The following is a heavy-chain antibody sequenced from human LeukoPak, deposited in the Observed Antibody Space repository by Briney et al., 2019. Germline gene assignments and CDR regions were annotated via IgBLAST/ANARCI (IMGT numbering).Heavy chain of an antibody. Sequence: QPGGSLRLSCAASGFTVSSNYMSWVRQAPGKGLEWVSVIYSGGSTYYADSVKGRFTISRDNSKNTLYLQMNSLRAEDTAVYYCARVVGSTWELLPIDYWGQGTLVTVSS. J-gene: IGHJ4*02. V-gene: IGHV3-66*01. D-gene: IGHD1-26*01. CDR1: GFTVSSNY. CDR2: IYSGGST. CDR3: ARVVGSTWELLPIDY.